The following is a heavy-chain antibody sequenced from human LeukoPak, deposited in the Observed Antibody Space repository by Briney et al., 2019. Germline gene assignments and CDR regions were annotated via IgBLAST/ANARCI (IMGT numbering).Heavy chain of an antibody. V-gene: IGHV3-74*01. CDR1: AATFSSYW. CDR2: INPDGSST. D-gene: IGHD6-13*01. CDR3: ATPGIRDQYDFDS. J-gene: IGHJ4*02. Sequence: GGSLRLSCAASAATFSSYWMHWVRQAPGKGLVWVSRINPDGSSTNYADSVKGRFTISRDNVKNTLYLQMNSLRAEDTAVYYCATPGIRDQYDFDSWGQGILVTVSS.